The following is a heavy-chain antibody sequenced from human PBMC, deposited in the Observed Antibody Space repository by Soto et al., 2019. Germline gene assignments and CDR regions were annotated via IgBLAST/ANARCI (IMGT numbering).Heavy chain of an antibody. CDR2: INHSGST. CDR3: ARGTQQQLAQHSDY. CDR1: GGSFSGYY. Sequence: SETLSLTCAVYGGSFSGYYWSWIRQPPGKGLEWIGEINHSGSTNYNPSLKSRVTISVDTSKNQFSLKLSSVTAADTAVYYCARGTQQQLAQHSDYWGQGTLVTVSS. J-gene: IGHJ4*02. V-gene: IGHV4-34*01. D-gene: IGHD6-13*01.